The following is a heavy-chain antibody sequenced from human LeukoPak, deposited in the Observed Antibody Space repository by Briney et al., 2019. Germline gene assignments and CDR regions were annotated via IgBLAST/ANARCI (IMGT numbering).Heavy chain of an antibody. D-gene: IGHD6-19*01. CDR3: ARSVYSSGWYEW. V-gene: IGHV1-18*01. CDR2: ISAYNGNP. CDR1: GYSFTNYG. J-gene: IGHJ4*02. Sequence: ASVKVSCKTSGYSFTNYGISWVRQAPGQGLEWMGWISAYNGNPIYAQRFQGRVTMTRDTSISTAYMELSRLRSDDTAMYYCARSVYSSGWYEWGGQGTLVTVSS.